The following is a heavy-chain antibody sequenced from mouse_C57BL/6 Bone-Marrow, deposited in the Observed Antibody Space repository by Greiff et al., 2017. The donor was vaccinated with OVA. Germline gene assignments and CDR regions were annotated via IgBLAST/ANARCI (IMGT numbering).Heavy chain of an antibody. CDR1: GFTFSDYG. Sequence: EVMLVESGGGLVQPGGSLKLSCAASGFTFSDYGMAWVRQAPRKGPEWVAFISNLAYSIYYADTVTGRFTISRENAKNTLYLEMSRLRSEDTAMDYWARRDTTVVVDAMDYWGQGTSVTVSS. CDR3: ARRDTTVVVDAMDY. J-gene: IGHJ4*01. V-gene: IGHV5-15*01. D-gene: IGHD1-1*01. CDR2: ISNLAYSI.